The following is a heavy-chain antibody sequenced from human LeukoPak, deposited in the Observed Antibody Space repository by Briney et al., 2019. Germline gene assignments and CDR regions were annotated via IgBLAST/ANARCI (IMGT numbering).Heavy chain of an antibody. CDR2: INPNSGGT. V-gene: IGHV1-2*02. J-gene: IGHJ4*02. CDR3: ARDTYYYDSSGYYLH. CDR1: GYTFTGYY. Sequence: ASVKVSCKASGYTFTGYYMHWVRQAPGQGLEWMGWINPNSGGTNYAQKFQGRVTMTTDTSTSTAYMELRSLRSDDTAVYYCARDTYYYDSSGYYLHWGQGTLVTVSS. D-gene: IGHD3-22*01.